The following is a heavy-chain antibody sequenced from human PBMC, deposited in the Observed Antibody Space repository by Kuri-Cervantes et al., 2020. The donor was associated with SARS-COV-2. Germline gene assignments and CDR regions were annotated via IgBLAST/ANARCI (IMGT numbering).Heavy chain of an antibody. CDR3: ARDRRVGWADY. Sequence: GGSLRLSCAASGFTFSDYWMTWVRQAPGKGLEWVANIEHSAIQKYYLDSVKGRFTISRDNAKNSLYLQTNSLRAEDTAVYYCARDRRVGWADYWGQGTLVTVSS. V-gene: IGHV3-7*01. J-gene: IGHJ4*02. CDR2: IEHSAIQK. D-gene: IGHD1-26*01. CDR1: GFTFSDYW.